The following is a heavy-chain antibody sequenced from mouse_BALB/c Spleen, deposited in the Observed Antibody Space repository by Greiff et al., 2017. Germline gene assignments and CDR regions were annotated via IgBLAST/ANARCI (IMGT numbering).Heavy chain of an antibody. V-gene: IGHV2-9*02. J-gene: IGHJ4*01. Sequence: VKVEESGPGLVAPSQSLSITCTVSGFSLTSYGVHWVRQPPGKGLEWLGVIWAGGSTNYNSALMSRLSISKDNSKSQVFLKMNSLQTDDTAMYYCARDRGYYYAMDYWGQGTSVTVSS. CDR2: IWAGGST. CDR1: GFSLTSYG. CDR3: ARDRGYYYAMDY. D-gene: IGHD3-3*01.